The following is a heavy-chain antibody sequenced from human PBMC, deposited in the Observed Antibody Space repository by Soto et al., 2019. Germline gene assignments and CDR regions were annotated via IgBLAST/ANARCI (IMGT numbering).Heavy chain of an antibody. J-gene: IGHJ3*02. Sequence: EVQLLESGGGLVQPGGSLRLSCAASGFTFTNYAMSWVRQAPGKGVEWVSGITGSGLSTFYADSVKGRFTISRDNSKNTLFLQMNSLRAEDTAVYYCAKTPMIAVVVDAFDIWGQGTKVTVSS. CDR3: AKTPMIAVVVDAFDI. V-gene: IGHV3-23*01. CDR2: ITGSGLST. D-gene: IGHD3-22*01. CDR1: GFTFTNYA.